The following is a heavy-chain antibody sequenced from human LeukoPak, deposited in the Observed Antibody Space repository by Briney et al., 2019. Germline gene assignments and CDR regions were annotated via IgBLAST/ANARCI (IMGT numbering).Heavy chain of an antibody. CDR3: AKAPYSGSYYFDY. V-gene: IGHV3-23*01. CDR2: ISGSGGST. D-gene: IGHD1-26*01. J-gene: IGHJ4*02. CDR1: GFTFSSYA. Sequence: GGSLRLSCAASGFTFSSYAMSWVRQAPGMGLEWVSAISGSGGSTYYADSVKGRFTISRDNSKNTLYLQMNSLRAEDTAVYYCAKAPYSGSYYFDYWGQGTLVTVSS.